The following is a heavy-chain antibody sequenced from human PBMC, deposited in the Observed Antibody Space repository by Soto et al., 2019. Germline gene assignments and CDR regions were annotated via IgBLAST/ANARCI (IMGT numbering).Heavy chain of an antibody. V-gene: IGHV1-69*01. Sequence: QVQLVQSGAEGKKPGSSVKVSCKASGGTFSSYAISWVRQAPGQGLEWMGGIIPIFGTANYAQKFQGRVTITADESTSTAYMELSSLRSEDTAVYYCAREIAAAGSYYYYGMDVWGQGTTVTVSS. CDR1: GGTFSSYA. CDR2: IIPIFGTA. CDR3: AREIAAAGSYYYYGMDV. D-gene: IGHD6-13*01. J-gene: IGHJ6*02.